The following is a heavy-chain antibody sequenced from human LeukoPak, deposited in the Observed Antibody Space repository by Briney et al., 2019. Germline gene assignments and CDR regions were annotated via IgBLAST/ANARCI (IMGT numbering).Heavy chain of an antibody. D-gene: IGHD5-12*01. J-gene: IGHJ4*02. CDR1: GFTFSSYG. CDR3: ARGPRGYSGYEAENDY. Sequence: PGGSLRLSCAASGFTFSSYGMHWVRQAPGKGLEWVAFIRYDGSNKYYADSVKGRFTISRDNSKNTLYLQMNSLRAEDTAVYYCARGPRGYSGYEAENDYWGQGTLVTVSS. V-gene: IGHV3-30*02. CDR2: IRYDGSNK.